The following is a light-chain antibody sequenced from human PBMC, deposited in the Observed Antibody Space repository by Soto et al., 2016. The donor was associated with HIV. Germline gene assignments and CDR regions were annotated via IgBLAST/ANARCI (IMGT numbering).Light chain of an antibody. Sequence: SFVLTQPPSVSVAPGETAIITCGGDDIGSKVVHWYQQRPGQAPFPVVYMDKDRPSGIPERLSGSNSGNTATLTINNVEAGDEADYYCHVWDYISDHQLFGGGTRLTVL. CDR1: DIGSKV. V-gene: IGLV3-21*02. CDR2: MDK. J-gene: IGLJ3*02. CDR3: HVWDYISDHQL.